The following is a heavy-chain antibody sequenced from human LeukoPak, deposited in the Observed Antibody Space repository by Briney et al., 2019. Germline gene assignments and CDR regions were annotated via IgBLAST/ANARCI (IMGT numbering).Heavy chain of an antibody. V-gene: IGHV3-64*01. CDR2: ISINGDST. D-gene: IGHD2-15*01. CDR1: GFTFNNYA. J-gene: IGHJ4*02. CDR3: ARYCNGVNCYSGYDY. Sequence: GGSLRLSCAASGFTFNNYALHWVRQAPGKGLEYVSAISINGDSTYYANSVKGRFTISRDNSKNTLYLQMGSLRAEDMAVYYCARYCNGVNCYSGYDYWGQGTLVTVSS.